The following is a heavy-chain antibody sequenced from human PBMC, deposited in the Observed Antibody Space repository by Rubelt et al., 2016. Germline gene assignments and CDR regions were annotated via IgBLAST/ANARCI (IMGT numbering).Heavy chain of an antibody. CDR2: ISWNSGTI. Sequence: SLRLSCAASGFTFRSYAMNWVRQAPGKGLEWVSGISWNSGTIAYADSVKGRFTISRDNAKNSLYLQMNSLRAEDTALYYCAKDIMGTTPNRGFDIWGQGTMVTVSS. J-gene: IGHJ3*02. CDR3: AKDIMGTTPNRGFDI. V-gene: IGHV3-9*01. D-gene: IGHD2-8*01. CDR1: GFTFRSYA.